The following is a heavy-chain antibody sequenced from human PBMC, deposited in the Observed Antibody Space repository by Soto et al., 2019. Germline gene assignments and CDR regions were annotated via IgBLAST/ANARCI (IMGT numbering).Heavy chain of an antibody. V-gene: IGHV4-34*01. D-gene: IGHD2-2*03. CDR1: GGSFSGYY. J-gene: IGHJ6*02. Sequence: QVQLQQWGAGLLKPSETLSLTCVVNGGSFSGYYWSWVRLPPGKGLEWIGEINHSGITDSNPSLKRRVTLSVAGSRNQFSLNLTSVTAADTAVYFCARARSSVPSRRGIGYYGMDVWSHGTTVTVSS. CDR2: INHSGIT. CDR3: ARARSSVPSRRGIGYYGMDV.